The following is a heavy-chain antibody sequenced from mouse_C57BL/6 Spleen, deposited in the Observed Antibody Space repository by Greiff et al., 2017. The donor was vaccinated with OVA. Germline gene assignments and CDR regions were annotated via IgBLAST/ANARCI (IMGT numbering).Heavy chain of an antibody. Sequence: QVQLQQPGAELVMPGASVKLSCKASGYTFTSYWMHWVKQRPGQGLEWIGEIDPSDSYTNYNQKFKGKSTLTVDKSSSTAYMQLSSLTSDDSAVYYCARIWLGGYFDYWGQGTTLTVSS. V-gene: IGHV1-69*01. CDR1: GYTFTSYW. D-gene: IGHD1-1*02. CDR3: ARIWLGGYFDY. J-gene: IGHJ2*01. CDR2: IDPSDSYT.